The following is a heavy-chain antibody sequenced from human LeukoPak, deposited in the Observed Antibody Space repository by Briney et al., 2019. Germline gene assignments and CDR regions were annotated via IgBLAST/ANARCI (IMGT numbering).Heavy chain of an antibody. CDR3: ARRYFGGRVY. J-gene: IGHJ4*02. Sequence: SQTLSLTCTVSGGSISSGGYYWSWIRQHPGKGLEWIGYIYYSGSTYYNPSLKNRVTISVDTSKNQFSLKLSSVTAADTAVYYCARRYFGGRVYWGQGTLVTVSS. V-gene: IGHV4-31*03. CDR1: GGSISSGGYY. D-gene: IGHD3-9*01. CDR2: IYYSGST.